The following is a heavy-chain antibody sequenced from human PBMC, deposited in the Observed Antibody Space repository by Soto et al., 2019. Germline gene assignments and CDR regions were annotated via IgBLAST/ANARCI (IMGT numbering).Heavy chain of an antibody. Sequence: PWGSLRLSCAASGFTFSNYWMTCVRQAAGKGLEWVAAISKSGSEKSYVDSVKGRFTISRDNAKNTLYLQMNSLRAEDTALYYCAKTRESGIYFYFDSWGQGALVTVSS. V-gene: IGHV3-7*03. J-gene: IGHJ4*02. CDR3: AKTRESGIYFYFDS. CDR1: GFTFSNYW. D-gene: IGHD1-26*01. CDR2: ISKSGSEK.